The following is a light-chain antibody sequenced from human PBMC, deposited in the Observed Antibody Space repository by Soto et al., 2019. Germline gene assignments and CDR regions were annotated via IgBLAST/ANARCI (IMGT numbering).Light chain of an antibody. CDR2: YAS. Sequence: EVMMTQFPDTVSVTPGETVTLSCGARQSVRTKLAWYQQRPRQAPRLLIHYASTRASDIPARFSGRGSGTNFTLAISSLQSEDFAVYYCQQYAYWPETLGQWTKVDIK. J-gene: IGKJ1*01. CDR1: QSVRTK. V-gene: IGKV3D-15*01. CDR3: QQYAYWPET.